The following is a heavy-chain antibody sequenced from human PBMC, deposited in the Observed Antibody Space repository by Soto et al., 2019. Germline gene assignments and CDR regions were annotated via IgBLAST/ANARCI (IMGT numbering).Heavy chain of an antibody. J-gene: IGHJ3*01. V-gene: IGHV4-34*01. CDR1: GGCVSSGSYS. D-gene: IGHD2-21*02. CDR2: MSDSGGT. CDR3: GRVQRVTATTVVDAFDV. Sequence: QVQLQQWGAGLLKPSETLSLTCAVYGGCVSSGSYSWSWIRQPPGKGLAWVGGMSDSGGTHFSRSLKSRPTISVAPYKNQFSLKLSSVTASAAALYCFGRVQRVTATTVVDAFDVWGPGTMVTVSS.